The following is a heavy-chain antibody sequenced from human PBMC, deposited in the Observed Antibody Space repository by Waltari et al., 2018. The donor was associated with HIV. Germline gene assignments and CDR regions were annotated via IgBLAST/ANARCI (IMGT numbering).Heavy chain of an antibody. CDR3: ASGRRDYDFWSGYWSLYYFDY. D-gene: IGHD3-3*01. J-gene: IGHJ4*02. CDR2: INHSGST. V-gene: IGHV4-34*01. Sequence: QVQLQQWGAGLLKPSETLSLTCAVYGGSFSGYYWSWLRQPPGKGLEWIGEINHSGSTNYNPSLKSRVTISVDTSKNQFSLKLSSVTAADTAVYYCASGRRDYDFWSGYWSLYYFDYWGQGTLVTVSS. CDR1: GGSFSGYY.